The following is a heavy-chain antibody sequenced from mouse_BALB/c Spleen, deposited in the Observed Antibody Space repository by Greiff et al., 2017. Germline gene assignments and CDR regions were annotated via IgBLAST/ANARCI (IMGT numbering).Heavy chain of an antibody. D-gene: IGHD3-1*01. CDR1: GYSITSGYY. CDR3: ARDSSDSY. J-gene: IGHJ3*01. V-gene: IGHV3-6*02. CDR2: ISYDGSN. Sequence: DVKLQESGPGLVKPSQSLSLTCSVTGYSITSGYYWNWIRQFPGNKLEWMGYISYDGSNNYNPSLKNRISITRDTSKNQFFLKLNSVTTEDTATYYCARDSSDSYWGQGTLVTVSA.